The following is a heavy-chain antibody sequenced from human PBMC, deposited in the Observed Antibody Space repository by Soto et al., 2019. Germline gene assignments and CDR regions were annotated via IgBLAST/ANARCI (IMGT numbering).Heavy chain of an antibody. Sequence: QVQLVQSGGEVKKPGASVKVSCKASGYIFNSFGISWVRQAPGQGLEWMGWISAYTGNTKYAQNFQGRVTMTTDTATSTIYMVLRSQRSDDTAVYYCARRWTTGEIDYWGQGTLVTVSS. V-gene: IGHV1-18*01. CDR1: GYIFNSFG. CDR2: ISAYTGNT. J-gene: IGHJ4*02. D-gene: IGHD4-17*01. CDR3: ARRWTTGEIDY.